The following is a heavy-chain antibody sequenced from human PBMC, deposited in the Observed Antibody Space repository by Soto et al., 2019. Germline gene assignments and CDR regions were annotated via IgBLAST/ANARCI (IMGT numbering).Heavy chain of an antibody. CDR3: ARGLGGSGSYYTDD. CDR2: ISATNGNK. V-gene: IGHV1-18*01. J-gene: IGHJ4*02. Sequence: AAVPVSGNSSGYIFLSYGISWVRQAPGQGLEWMGQISATNGNKKYAQSLQGRVNMTTDTSTNTAYMELRSLRSDDTAVYYCARGLGGSGSYYTDDWGPGTLVTVSS. D-gene: IGHD3-10*01. CDR1: GYIFLSYG.